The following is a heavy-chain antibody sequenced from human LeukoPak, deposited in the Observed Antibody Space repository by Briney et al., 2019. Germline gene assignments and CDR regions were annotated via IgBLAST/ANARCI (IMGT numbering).Heavy chain of an antibody. CDR1: GYTFTSYD. CDR3: ATTYSGDITIFGVVINY. D-gene: IGHD3-3*01. V-gene: IGHV1-8*01. J-gene: IGHJ4*02. CDR2: MNPNSGNT. Sequence: ASVKVSCKASGYTFTSYDINGVRQATGQGLESVGWMNPNSGNTGYAQKFQGRVTMTRNTSISTAYMELSSLRSEDTAVYYCATTYSGDITIFGVVINYWGQGTLVTVSS.